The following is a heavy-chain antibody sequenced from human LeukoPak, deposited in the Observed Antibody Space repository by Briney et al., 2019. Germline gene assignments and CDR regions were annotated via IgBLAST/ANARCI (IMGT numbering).Heavy chain of an antibody. V-gene: IGHV3-30*02. J-gene: IGHJ4*02. D-gene: IGHD3-3*01. Sequence: GGSLRLSCAASVFTSSTYAMHWVRQAPGKGLEWVAFIQDDGSNKYYADSVKGRFTISRDNSKNTLHLQMNSLRPEDTAVYYCASRPNDSWRGPFDYWGQGTLVTVSS. CDR3: ASRPNDSWRGPFDY. CDR2: IQDDGSNK. CDR1: VFTSSTYA.